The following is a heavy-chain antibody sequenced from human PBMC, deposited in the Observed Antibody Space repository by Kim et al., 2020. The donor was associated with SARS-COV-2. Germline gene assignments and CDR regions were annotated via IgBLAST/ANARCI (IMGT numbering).Heavy chain of an antibody. V-gene: IGHV3-7*03. J-gene: IGHJ4*02. CDR2: GSET. Sequence: GSETNSVDTVKGQFTISRDNAKNSLSLQMNSLRADDTAVYYCVSTNTFDYWGQGTLVTVSS. D-gene: IGHD2-2*01. CDR3: VSTNTFDY.